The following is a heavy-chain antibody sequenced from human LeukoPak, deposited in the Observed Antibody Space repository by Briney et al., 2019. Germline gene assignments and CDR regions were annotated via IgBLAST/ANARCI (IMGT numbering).Heavy chain of an antibody. CDR1: GFTFEDYA. V-gene: IGHV3-9*01. D-gene: IGHD6-13*01. Sequence: GGSLRLSCAAAGFTFEDYAMHWVRQAPGKGLEWVSGISWDSGTIGYADSVKGRFTISRDNAKNSLYLQMNSLRAEDTALYYSAKGSAGDFDYWGQGTLVTVSS. J-gene: IGHJ4*02. CDR3: AKGSAGDFDY. CDR2: ISWDSGTI.